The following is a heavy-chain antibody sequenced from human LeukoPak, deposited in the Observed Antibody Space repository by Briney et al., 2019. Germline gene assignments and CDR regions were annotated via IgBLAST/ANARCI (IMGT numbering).Heavy chain of an antibody. D-gene: IGHD2-2*01. CDR1: GFTVSSNY. Sequence: GGSLRLPCAASGFTVSSNYMSWVRQAPGKGLEWVSVIYSGGSTYYADSVKGRFTISRDNSKNTLYLQMNSLRAEDTAVYYCARINCSSTSCSDYWGQGTLVTVSS. CDR3: ARINCSSTSCSDY. J-gene: IGHJ4*02. V-gene: IGHV3-53*01. CDR2: IYSGGST.